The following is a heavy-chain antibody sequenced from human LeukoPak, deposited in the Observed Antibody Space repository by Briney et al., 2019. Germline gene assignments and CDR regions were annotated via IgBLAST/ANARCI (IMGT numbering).Heavy chain of an antibody. V-gene: IGHV3-74*01. Sequence: PGGSLRLSCAASGFTFRSYWMHWVRQAPGKGLVWVARINSDGSITNYADSVKGRFTISRDNAKNTLSLQMNSLRDEDTAVYYCARDPQTIVGATNHFDYWGQGTLVTVSS. J-gene: IGHJ4*02. CDR3: ARDPQTIVGATNHFDY. CDR1: GFTFRSYW. CDR2: INSDGSIT. D-gene: IGHD1-26*01.